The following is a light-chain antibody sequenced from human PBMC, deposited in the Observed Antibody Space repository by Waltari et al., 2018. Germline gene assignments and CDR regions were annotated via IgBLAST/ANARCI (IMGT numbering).Light chain of an antibody. CDR1: ELPKQY. V-gene: IGLV3-25*03. J-gene: IGLJ2*01. CDR3: QSADSTNTYWV. CDR2: KDT. Sequence: SYELTQPPSVSVSPGQTARTTCPGDELPKQYAFWYRQKPGQAPELLIYKDTERPSGTTVTLTITGVKPEDEADYYCQSADSTNTYWVFGGGTKLTVL.